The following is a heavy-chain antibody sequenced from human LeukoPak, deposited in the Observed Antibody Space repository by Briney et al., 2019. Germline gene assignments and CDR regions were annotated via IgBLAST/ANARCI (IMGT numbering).Heavy chain of an antibody. V-gene: IGHV1-18*01. CDR1: GYSFINYG. CDR2: ISTYNGDT. D-gene: IGHD2-2*01. J-gene: IGHJ4*02. Sequence: ASVKVSCKASGYSFINYGVSWVRQAPGQGLEWMGWISTYNGDTNYAQKLQGRVTMTTDTSTRTAYMELRSLGSDDTAVYYCARDERGYCTSTSCPYFDYWGQGTLVTVSS. CDR3: ARDERGYCTSTSCPYFDY.